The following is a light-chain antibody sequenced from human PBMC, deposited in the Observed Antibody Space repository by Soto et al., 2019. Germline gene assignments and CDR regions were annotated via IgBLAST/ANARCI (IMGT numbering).Light chain of an antibody. Sequence: IVLTQSPVTLALSPGERAVLSCRASQSVSTSLPWYQHKPGQAPRLFIYDASKRAPGIPARFSGSGSGTDFTLTISSLEPEDIAVYYCQVRDVWPSFGQGTKVEIK. CDR3: QVRDVWPS. CDR2: DAS. V-gene: IGKV3-11*01. CDR1: QSVSTS. J-gene: IGKJ1*01.